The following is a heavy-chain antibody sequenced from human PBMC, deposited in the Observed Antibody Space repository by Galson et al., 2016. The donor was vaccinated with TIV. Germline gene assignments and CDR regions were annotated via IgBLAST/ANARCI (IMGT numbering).Heavy chain of an antibody. Sequence: SLRLSCAAPGFSFSNDWMSWVRQAPGKGLEWVANIKQDGGEKYYVDSVKGRFTISRDNAKNSLYPQMNSLRAEDTAVYYCARYLRSSNFDYWGQGTLVTVSS. CDR3: ARYLRSSNFDY. J-gene: IGHJ4*02. CDR1: GFSFSNDW. V-gene: IGHV3-7*01. CDR2: IKQDGGEK.